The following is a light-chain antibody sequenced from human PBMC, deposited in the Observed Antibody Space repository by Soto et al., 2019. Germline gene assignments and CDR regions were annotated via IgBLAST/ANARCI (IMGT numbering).Light chain of an antibody. CDR3: QQSYSTPYT. J-gene: IGKJ2*01. CDR2: AAS. Sequence: GDRVIITCRASQSISSYLNWYQQKPGKAPKLLIYAASSLQSGVPSSFSGSGSGTDFTLTISNLQPEDFATYYCQQSYSTPYTFGQGTKLEIQ. CDR1: QSISSY. V-gene: IGKV1-39*01.